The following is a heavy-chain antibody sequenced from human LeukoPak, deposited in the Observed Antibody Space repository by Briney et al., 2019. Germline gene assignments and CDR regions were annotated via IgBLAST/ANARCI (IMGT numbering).Heavy chain of an antibody. Sequence: RPSETLSLTCSVSGVSISDYSWSWIRQPAGKGLEFIGRLSSSANTYYSPSLKSRITLSMDTSKNHFSLNLTSVTAADTAVYYCARDRTAPRRRFFDYWGKGILVTVSS. CDR1: GVSISDYS. D-gene: IGHD2-21*02. V-gene: IGHV4-4*07. CDR3: ARDRTAPRRRFFDY. J-gene: IGHJ4*02. CDR2: LSSSANT.